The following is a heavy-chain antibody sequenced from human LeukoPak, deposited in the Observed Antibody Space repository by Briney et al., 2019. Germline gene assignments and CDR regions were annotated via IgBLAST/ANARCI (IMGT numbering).Heavy chain of an antibody. CDR2: ISYDGSNK. V-gene: IGHV3-30-3*01. CDR3: ARSVLRVLYYYYMDV. CDR1: GFTFSSYA. D-gene: IGHD4/OR15-4a*01. J-gene: IGHJ6*03. Sequence: PGGSLRLSCAAPGFTFSSYAMHWVRQAPGKGLEWVAVISYDGSNKYYADSVKGRFTISRDNSKNTLYLQMNSLRAEDTAVYYCARSVLRVLYYYYMDVWGKGTTVTVSS.